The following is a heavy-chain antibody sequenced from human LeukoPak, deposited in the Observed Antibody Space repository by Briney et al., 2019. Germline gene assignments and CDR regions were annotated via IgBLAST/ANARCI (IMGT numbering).Heavy chain of an antibody. CDR2: IYYSGST. J-gene: IGHJ4*02. D-gene: IGHD3-16*01. V-gene: IGHV4-39*01. Sequence: SETLSLTCTVSGGSISSSSYYWGWIRQPPGKGLEWIGSIYYSGSTYYNPSLKSRVTISVHTSKNQFSLKLSSVTAADTAVYYCARLSKGAFDYWGQGTLVTVSS. CDR1: GGSISSSSYY. CDR3: ARLSKGAFDY.